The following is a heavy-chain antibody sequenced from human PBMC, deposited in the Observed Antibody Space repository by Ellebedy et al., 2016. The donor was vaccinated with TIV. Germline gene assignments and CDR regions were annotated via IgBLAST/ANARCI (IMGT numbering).Heavy chain of an antibody. D-gene: IGHD1-26*01. V-gene: IGHV3-30-3*01. Sequence: GESLKISXAASGFTFSSYAMHWVRQAPGKGLEWVAVISYDGSNKYYADSVKGRFTISRDNSKNTLYLQMNSLRAEDTAVYYCARDIVGAIALMDYWGQGTLVTVSS. CDR3: ARDIVGAIALMDY. CDR1: GFTFSSYA. J-gene: IGHJ4*02. CDR2: ISYDGSNK.